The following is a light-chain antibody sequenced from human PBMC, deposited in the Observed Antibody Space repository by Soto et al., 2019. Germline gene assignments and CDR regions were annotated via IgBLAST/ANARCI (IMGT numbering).Light chain of an antibody. J-gene: IGKJ1*01. CDR2: GAS. CDR1: QSVSSSY. Sequence: EIVLTQSPGTLSLSPGERATLSCRASQSVSSSYLAWYQQKPGQAPRLLIYGASSRATGIPDRFSGSGSATDFTLTISRLEPEDFAVYYCQQHDTSPWTFGQGTRVEIK. CDR3: QQHDTSPWT. V-gene: IGKV3-20*01.